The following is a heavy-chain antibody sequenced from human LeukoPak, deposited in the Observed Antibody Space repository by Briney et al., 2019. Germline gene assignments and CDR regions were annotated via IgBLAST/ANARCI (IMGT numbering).Heavy chain of an antibody. D-gene: IGHD3-10*01. Sequence: GGSLRLSCAASGFTFSKYGMSWVRQAPGKGLEWVSVISGSGGTTYYADSVKGRFSISRDNSNNTLYLQMNSLRAEDTAVYYCARKFLGSRGYYFDYWGQGTLVTVSS. V-gene: IGHV3-23*01. CDR2: ISGSGGTT. CDR1: GFTFSKYG. J-gene: IGHJ4*02. CDR3: ARKFLGSRGYYFDY.